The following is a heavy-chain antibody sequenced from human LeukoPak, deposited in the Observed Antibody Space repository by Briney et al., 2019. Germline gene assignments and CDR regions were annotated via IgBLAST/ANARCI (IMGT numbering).Heavy chain of an antibody. CDR1: GYSFTSYW. D-gene: IGHD6-6*01. CDR3: ARHKPAWAARTANWFDP. Sequence: GVSLKISCKGSGYSFTSYWIGWVRQMPGKGLEWMGIIYAGDSDTRYRPSFQGQVTISADKSISTAYLQWSSLKASDTAMYYCARHKPAWAARTANWFDPWGQGTLVTVSS. V-gene: IGHV5-51*01. CDR2: IYAGDSDT. J-gene: IGHJ5*02.